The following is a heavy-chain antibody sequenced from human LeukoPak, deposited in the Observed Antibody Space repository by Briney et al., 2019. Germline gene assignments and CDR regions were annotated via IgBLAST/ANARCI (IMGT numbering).Heavy chain of an antibody. CDR2: ISWTGDKV. CDR1: GFTFGDLV. CDR3: IKDAPNGSIDY. Sequence: AGGSLRLSCVTSGFTFGDLVMHWVRQAPGKGLECVSTISWTGDKVAYAGSVKGRFTVSRDNAKNSLFLQMNSLRTDDTALYYCIKDAPNGSIDYWGQGTLVTVSS. J-gene: IGHJ4*02. D-gene: IGHD2-8*01. V-gene: IGHV3-9*01.